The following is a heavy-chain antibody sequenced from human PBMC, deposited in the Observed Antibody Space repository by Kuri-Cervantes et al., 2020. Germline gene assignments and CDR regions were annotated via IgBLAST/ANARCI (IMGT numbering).Heavy chain of an antibody. CDR1: GYTFTYRY. J-gene: IGHJ3*02. CDR2: ITPFNGNT. CDR3: ARDPSIAAPNDAFDI. Sequence: SVKVSCKASGYTFTYRYLHWVRQAPGQALEWMGWITPFNGNTNYAQKFQDRVTITRDRSMSTAYMELSSLRSEDTAVYYCARDPSIAAPNDAFDIWGQGTMVTVSS. D-gene: IGHD6-6*01. V-gene: IGHV1-45*02.